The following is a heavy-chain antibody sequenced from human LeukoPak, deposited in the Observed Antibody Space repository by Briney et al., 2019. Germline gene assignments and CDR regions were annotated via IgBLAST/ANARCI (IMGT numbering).Heavy chain of an antibody. J-gene: IGHJ4*02. V-gene: IGHV1-2*02. D-gene: IGHD6-25*01. CDR1: GYTFTGYY. Sequence: ASVTVSCKASGYTFTGYYIHWVRQAPGQGLEWMGWINPNSGGTSYARRFQGRVTMTRDTSISTAYMELSSLRSDDTAVYYCARPGYTSGSIRGDFGHWGLGTLVTVSS. CDR2: INPNSGGT. CDR3: ARPGYTSGSIRGDFGH.